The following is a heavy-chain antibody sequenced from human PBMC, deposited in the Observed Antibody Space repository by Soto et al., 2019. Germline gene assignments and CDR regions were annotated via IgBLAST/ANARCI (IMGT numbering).Heavy chain of an antibody. CDR3: ARDMVRGVYYYYYGMDV. J-gene: IGHJ6*02. V-gene: IGHV4-38-2*02. Sequence: PSETLSLTCAVSGYSISSGYYWGWIRQPPGNGLEWIGSIYHSGSTYYNPSLKSRVTISVDTSKNQFSLKLSSVTAADTAVYYCARDMVRGVYYYYYGMDVWGQGTTVTVSS. D-gene: IGHD3-10*01. CDR2: IYHSGST. CDR1: GYSISSGYY.